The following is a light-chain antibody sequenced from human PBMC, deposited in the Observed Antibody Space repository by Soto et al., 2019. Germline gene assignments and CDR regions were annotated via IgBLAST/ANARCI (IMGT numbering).Light chain of an antibody. J-gene: IGLJ1*01. CDR2: LSSDGTH. V-gene: IGLV4-69*01. CDR1: SGHSSYA. CDR3: QAWGTAFYV. Sequence: QPVLTQSPSASASLGASVKLTCTLSSGHSSYAIAWHQQQPEKGPRYLMELSSDGTHSKGDGIPDRFSGSSSGAERYLIISSLQSEDEGDYYCQAWGTAFYVFGTGTKVTVL.